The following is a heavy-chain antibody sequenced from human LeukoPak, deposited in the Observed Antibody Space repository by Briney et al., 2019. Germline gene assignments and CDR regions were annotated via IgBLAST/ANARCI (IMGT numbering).Heavy chain of an antibody. J-gene: IGHJ4*02. D-gene: IGHD6-6*01. CDR1: GGSTSSYY. CDR2: IYYSGST. CDR3: ARGDYSSSFDY. Sequence: SETLSLTCTVSGGSTSSYYWSWIRQPPGKGLEWIGYIYYSGSTNYNPSLKSRVTISVDTSKNQFSLKLSSVTAADTAVYYCARGDYSSSFDYWGQGTLVTVSS. V-gene: IGHV4-59*01.